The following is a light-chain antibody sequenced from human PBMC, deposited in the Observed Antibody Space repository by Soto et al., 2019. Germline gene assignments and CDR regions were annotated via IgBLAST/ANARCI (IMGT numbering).Light chain of an antibody. J-gene: IGLJ1*01. Sequence: QSALTQPASVSGSPGQSITVSCTGSSSDIGSYNRVSWYQQPPGTAPKLIIYDVTNRPLGVPDRFFGSKSGNTASLIISGLQAEDEDDYYCCSYTTRTTYVCGTGTQVTVL. CDR2: DVT. CDR1: SSDIGSYNR. CDR3: CSYTTRTTYV. V-gene: IGLV2-18*02.